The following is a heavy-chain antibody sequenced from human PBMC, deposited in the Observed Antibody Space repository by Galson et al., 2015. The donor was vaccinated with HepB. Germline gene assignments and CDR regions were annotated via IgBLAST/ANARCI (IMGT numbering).Heavy chain of an antibody. CDR1: GASTSSSSYY. CDR3: ARALGGSYFYGLDV. Sequence: ETLSLTCTVSGASTSSSSYYWNWIRQSPGKGLEGIGSVYYSGVTYYNPSLKGRVTISVDTSKNQFSLRVNSVTAADTALYYCARALGGSYFYGLDVWGQGTTVAVSS. CDR2: VYYSGVT. V-gene: IGHV4-39*01. J-gene: IGHJ6*02. D-gene: IGHD3-16*02.